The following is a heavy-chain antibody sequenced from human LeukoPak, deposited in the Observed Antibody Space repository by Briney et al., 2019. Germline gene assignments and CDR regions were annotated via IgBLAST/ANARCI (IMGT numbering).Heavy chain of an antibody. CDR2: IYTSGST. D-gene: IGHD1-26*01. J-gene: IGHJ4*02. CDR1: GGSMSSGSYY. CDR3: ARVNQWELHY. V-gene: IGHV4-61*02. Sequence: TTSETLSLTCTVSGGSMSSGSYYWSWIRQPAGKGLEWIGRIYTSGSTNYNPSLKSRVTISVDTSKNQFSLKLSSVTAADTAVYYCARVNQWELHYWGQGTLVTVSS.